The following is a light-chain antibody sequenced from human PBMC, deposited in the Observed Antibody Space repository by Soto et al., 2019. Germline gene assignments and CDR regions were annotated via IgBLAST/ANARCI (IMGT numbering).Light chain of an antibody. V-gene: IGKV1-12*01. CDR2: AAS. CDR3: LQVYSFPRT. Sequence: DIQMTQSPSSVFASVGDRITITCRASKDIGGRLPWFQQKPGKAPQYLIQAASILQSGVPSRFSGSGSGTEFILTINNLQPEDFASYFCLQVYSFPRTFGLGTKVEI. CDR1: KDIGGR. J-gene: IGKJ1*01.